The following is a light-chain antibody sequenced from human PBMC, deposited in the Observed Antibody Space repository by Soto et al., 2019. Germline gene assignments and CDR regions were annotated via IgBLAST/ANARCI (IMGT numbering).Light chain of an antibody. V-gene: IGKV3-15*01. CDR1: QSVSGN. Sequence: EIVMTQSPATLSVSPGERATLSCRASQSVSGNLAWYQQKPGQAPGLLIYGASTRATGIPARFSGSGSGTEFTLTISSLQSEDFAVYYCQQYNTWPRTFGQGTKVEIK. CDR3: QQYNTWPRT. CDR2: GAS. J-gene: IGKJ1*01.